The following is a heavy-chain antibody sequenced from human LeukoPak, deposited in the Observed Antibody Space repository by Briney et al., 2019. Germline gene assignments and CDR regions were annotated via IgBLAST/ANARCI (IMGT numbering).Heavy chain of an antibody. CDR1: GGSISSGSYY. CDR3: ARGLIAAAGSHAFDI. Sequence: PSQTLSLTCTVSGGSISSGSYYWGWIRQPAGKGLEWIGRIYTSGSTNYNPSLKSRVTISVDTSKNQFSLKLISVTAADTAVYYCARGLIAAAGSHAFDIGGQGTMVTVSS. D-gene: IGHD6-13*01. J-gene: IGHJ3*02. V-gene: IGHV4-61*02. CDR2: IYTSGST.